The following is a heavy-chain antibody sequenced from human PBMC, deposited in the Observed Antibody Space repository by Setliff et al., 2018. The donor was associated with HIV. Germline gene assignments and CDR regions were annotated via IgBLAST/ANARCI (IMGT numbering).Heavy chain of an antibody. V-gene: IGHV3-9*01. CDR3: ARDPGNGAVDY. CDR2: ISWNSGNI. J-gene: IGHJ4*02. Sequence: PGGSLRLSCAASGFNFDDYAIHWVRQAPGKGLEWVSSISWNSGNIGYADSVKGRFTISRDNAKNSPYLQMNSLRAEDTAVYYCARDPGNGAVDYWGQGTLVTVSS. CDR1: GFNFDDYA.